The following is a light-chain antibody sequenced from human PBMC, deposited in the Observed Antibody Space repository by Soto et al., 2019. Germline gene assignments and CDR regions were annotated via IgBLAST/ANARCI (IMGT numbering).Light chain of an antibody. CDR1: QSISSN. CDR3: QQYNDWWT. V-gene: IGKV3-15*01. J-gene: IGKJ1*01. CDR2: GAS. Sequence: DIVMTQSPATLSLSPGERAXPSCRASQSISSNLTWFQHRPGQAPRLLIYGASTRATGVPARFSGSGSGTEFTLTISSLQSEDFAVYYCQQYNDWWTFGQGTKVDIK.